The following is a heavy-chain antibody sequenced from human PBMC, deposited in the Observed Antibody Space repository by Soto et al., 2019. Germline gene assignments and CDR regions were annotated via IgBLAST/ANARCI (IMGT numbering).Heavy chain of an antibody. D-gene: IGHD5-12*01. CDR1: GFTFSSYA. CDR2: ISYDGSNK. CDR3: ARDGGLIVATTATVATYFDY. V-gene: IGHV3-30-3*01. Sequence: QVQLVESGGGVVQPGRSLRLSCAASGFTFSSYAMHWVRQAPGKGLEWVAVISYDGSNKYYADSVKGRFTISRDNSKNTLYLHMNSLRAEDMAVYYCARDGGLIVATTATVATYFDYWGQGTLVTVSS. J-gene: IGHJ4*02.